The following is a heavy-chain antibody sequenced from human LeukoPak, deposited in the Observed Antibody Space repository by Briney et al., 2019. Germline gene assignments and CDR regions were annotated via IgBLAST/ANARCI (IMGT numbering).Heavy chain of an antibody. CDR3: ATQQQLGYFDY. D-gene: IGHD6-13*01. CDR1: GFTFSSYA. V-gene: IGHV3-23*01. CDR2: ISGSGGST. J-gene: IGHJ4*02. Sequence: GGSLRLSCSASGFTFSSYAMSWVRQAPGKGLEWVSAISGSGGSTYYADSVKGRFTISRDNSKNTLYLQMNSLRAEDTAVYYCATQQQLGYFDYWGQGTLVTISS.